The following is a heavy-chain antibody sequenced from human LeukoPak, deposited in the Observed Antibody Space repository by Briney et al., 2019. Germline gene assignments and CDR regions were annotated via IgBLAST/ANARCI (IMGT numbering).Heavy chain of an antibody. CDR3: AREGSGYDLGDYFDY. V-gene: IGHV3-20*04. CDR2: ITWNGGTT. J-gene: IGHJ4*02. CDR1: GFAFTSHA. D-gene: IGHD5-12*01. Sequence: GGSLRLSCAASGFAFTSHAMNWVRQAPGKGLEWVSGITWNGGTTGYADSVRGRFTISRDNAKNSLYLQMNSLRAEDTAVYYCAREGSGYDLGDYFDYWGQGTLVTVSS.